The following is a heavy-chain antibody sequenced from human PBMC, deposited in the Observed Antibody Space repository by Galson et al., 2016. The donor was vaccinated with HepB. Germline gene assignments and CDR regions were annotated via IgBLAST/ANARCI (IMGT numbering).Heavy chain of an antibody. Sequence: SVKVSCKASGFTFTNYGITWVRQAPGQGLQWMGWISAYNSNTNDAQKLQGRVTVTTDTSTSTAYMELRSLRFDDTAVYYCARDIVEVPAATGNYFGMDVWGKGTTVTVSS. CDR1: GFTFTNYG. CDR3: ARDIVEVPAATGNYFGMDV. V-gene: IGHV1-18*01. CDR2: ISAYNSNT. D-gene: IGHD2-2*01. J-gene: IGHJ6*04.